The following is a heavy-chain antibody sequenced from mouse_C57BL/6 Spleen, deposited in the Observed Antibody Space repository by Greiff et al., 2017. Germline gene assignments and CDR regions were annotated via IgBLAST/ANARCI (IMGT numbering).Heavy chain of an antibody. V-gene: IGHV1-53*01. Sequence: VQLQQPGTELVKPGASVKLSCKASGYTFTSYWMHWVKQRPGQGLEWIGNINPSNGGTNYNEKFKSKATLTVDKSSSTAYMQLCSLTSEDSAVYYCARDREYYYGSSPYYYAMDYWGQGTSVTVSS. CDR3: ARDREYYYGSSPYYYAMDY. CDR2: INPSNGGT. CDR1: GYTFTSYW. D-gene: IGHD1-1*01. J-gene: IGHJ4*01.